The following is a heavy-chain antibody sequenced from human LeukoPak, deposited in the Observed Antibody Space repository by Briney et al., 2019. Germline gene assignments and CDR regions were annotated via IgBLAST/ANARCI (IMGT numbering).Heavy chain of an antibody. Sequence: PSETLSLTCSVSGDSISSSGYYWGWIRQPPGKGLEWIGSVSYRGGTYYNPSLKTRVTISVDTSKNQFSLRLSSVTAADTAVYYCARERSSSWYFEIIWGQGTLVTVSS. CDR3: ARERSSSWYFEII. CDR2: VSYRGGT. CDR1: GDSISSSGYY. D-gene: IGHD6-13*01. J-gene: IGHJ4*02. V-gene: IGHV4-39*07.